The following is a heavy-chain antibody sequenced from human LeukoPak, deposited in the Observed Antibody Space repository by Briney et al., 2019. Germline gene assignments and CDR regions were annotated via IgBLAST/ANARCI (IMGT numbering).Heavy chain of an antibody. D-gene: IGHD3-10*01. CDR1: AFIFSCYT. CDR2: MSYAGSNE. CDR3: GRWGYGSWTYLCKY. V-gene: IGHV3-30*04. J-gene: IGHJ4*02. Sequence: GGSQSLSCAASAFIFSCYTMHWVRQVPGKGLECVALMSYAGSNEYYADAVTGRFPISRYNCKITLYMQIESRRPEYTTIYYCGRWGYGSWTYLCKYWGQGTLVTVSS.